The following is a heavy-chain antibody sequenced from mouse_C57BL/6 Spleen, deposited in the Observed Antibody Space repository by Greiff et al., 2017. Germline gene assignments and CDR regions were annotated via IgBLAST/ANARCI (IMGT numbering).Heavy chain of an antibody. J-gene: IGHJ3*01. CDR1: GFSLTSYG. V-gene: IGHV2-2*01. D-gene: IGHD1-1*01. CDR2: IWSGGST. CDR3: AREDYGGGFAD. Sequence: VQLQQSGPGLVQPSQSLSITCTVSGFSLTSYGVHWVRQSPGKGLEWLGVIWSGGSTDYNAAIISRLSISKDNSKSQVFFKMNSLQADDTAIYYCAREDYGGGFADWGQGTLVTVSA.